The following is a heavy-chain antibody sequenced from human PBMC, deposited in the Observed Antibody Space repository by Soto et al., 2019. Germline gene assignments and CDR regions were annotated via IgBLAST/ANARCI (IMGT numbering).Heavy chain of an antibody. Sequence: PSETLSLTCAVSGDSISSNDCWKWVPQPPGKGLEWMGEIFHGGNIHYNPSLNSRVTTSVESSNKRFFLKRSSVTAADTAVYYCARGGMFSNSWYRFDNWGQGTRVTVPS. CDR1: GDSISSNDC. CDR3: ARGGMFSNSWYRFDN. CDR2: IFHGGNI. J-gene: IGHJ4*02. D-gene: IGHD6-13*01. V-gene: IGHV4-4*02.